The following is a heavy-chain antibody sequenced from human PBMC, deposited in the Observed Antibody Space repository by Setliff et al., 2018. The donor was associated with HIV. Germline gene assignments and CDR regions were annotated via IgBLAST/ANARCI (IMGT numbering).Heavy chain of an antibody. CDR3: AIGSSNWPHRPNNYYFDY. Sequence: ASVKVSCKASGYTFTTYGVNWVRQAPGQGLEWMGWINSYNGNTKFAQKFQGRVTITRGTSASTAYMELSSLRSEDTGVYYCAIGSSNWPHRPNNYYFDYWGQGTPVTSPQ. V-gene: IGHV1-18*04. D-gene: IGHD6-13*01. CDR2: INSYNGNT. CDR1: GYTFTTYG. J-gene: IGHJ4*02.